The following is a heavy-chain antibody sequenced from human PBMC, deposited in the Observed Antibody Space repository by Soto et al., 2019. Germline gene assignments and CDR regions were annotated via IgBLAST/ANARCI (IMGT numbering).Heavy chain of an antibody. CDR3: ARDGAVAGNANFDY. J-gene: IGHJ4*02. Sequence: QVNLVQSGAEVKNPGASVKVSCKASGYSFTTYGIHWVRQAPGQSLEWMGWINAGNGDTKYSRKSQGRVSITRDTFASTAYMHLSSLTSEDTAVYYCARDGAVAGNANFDYWGQGTLVTVSP. V-gene: IGHV1-3*01. CDR2: INAGNGDT. D-gene: IGHD6-19*01. CDR1: GYSFTTYG.